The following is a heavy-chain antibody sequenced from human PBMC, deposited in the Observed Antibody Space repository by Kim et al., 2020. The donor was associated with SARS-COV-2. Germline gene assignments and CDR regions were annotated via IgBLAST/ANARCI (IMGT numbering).Heavy chain of an antibody. D-gene: IGHD5-12*01. CDR3: ATGKWIWRD. CDR1: GFTFRSYA. CDR2: ISGSGERT. Sequence: LSLTCAASGFTFRSYAMSWVRQAPGKGLEWVSGISGSGERTYYADSVKGRLTISRDNSKNTLDLQMNSLRAEDTAVYFCATGKWIWRDWGQGTLVTV. V-gene: IGHV3-23*01. J-gene: IGHJ4*02.